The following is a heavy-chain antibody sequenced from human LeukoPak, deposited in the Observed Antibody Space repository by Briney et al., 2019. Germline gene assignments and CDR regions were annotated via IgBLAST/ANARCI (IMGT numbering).Heavy chain of an antibody. V-gene: IGHV3-20*04. D-gene: IGHD3-10*01. CDR3: ARTKRITMVRGVIVYFPFDY. CDR1: GFTFSNYW. J-gene: IGHJ4*02. Sequence: GGSLRLSCAASGFTFSNYWIYWVRQVPGKGLEWVSGINWNGGSTGYADSVKGRFTISRDNVKNSLYLQMNSLRAEDTALYYCARTKRITMVRGVIVYFPFDYWGQGTLVTVSS. CDR2: INWNGGST.